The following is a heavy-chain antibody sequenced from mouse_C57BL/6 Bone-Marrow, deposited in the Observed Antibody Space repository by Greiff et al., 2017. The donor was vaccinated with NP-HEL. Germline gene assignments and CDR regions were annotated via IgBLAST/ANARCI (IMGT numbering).Heavy chain of an antibody. V-gene: IGHV1-69*01. D-gene: IGHD2-5*01. Sequence: QVQLQQPGAELVMPGASVKLSCKASGYTFTSYWMHWVKQRPGQGLEWIGEIDPSDSYTNYNQKFKGKSTLTVDKSSSTAYMQLSSLTSEDSAVYYCARSEYSNYVNYWGQGTTLTVSS. CDR3: ARSEYSNYVNY. CDR1: GYTFTSYW. CDR2: IDPSDSYT. J-gene: IGHJ2*01.